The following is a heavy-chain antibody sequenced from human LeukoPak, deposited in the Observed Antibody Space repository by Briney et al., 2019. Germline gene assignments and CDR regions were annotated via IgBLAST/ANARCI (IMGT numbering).Heavy chain of an antibody. Sequence: GGSLRLSCADSVFTFFNAWMNWVRQTPGKGLEWVGRIRSKTDGGTTDYAASVKGRFTISRDDSKDKVYLQMNSLKTEDTAVYYCATAPGYWATAPFDYWGQGTLVTVSS. CDR2: IRSKTDGGTT. CDR3: ATAPGYWATAPFDY. D-gene: IGHD3-22*01. J-gene: IGHJ4*02. CDR1: VFTFFNAW. V-gene: IGHV3-15*01.